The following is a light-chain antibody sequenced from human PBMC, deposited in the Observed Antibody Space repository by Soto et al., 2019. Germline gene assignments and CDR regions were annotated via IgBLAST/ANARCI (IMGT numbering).Light chain of an antibody. Sequence: QSVLTQPASVSGSPGQSITISCTGTSSDISTYDYVSWYQHHPGKAPKLIISEVGTRPSGVSYRFSGSKSVTTASLTISGLQAEDEADYYCSSYTYTSSVVFGGGTKVTVL. CDR2: EVG. CDR3: SSYTYTSSVV. V-gene: IGLV2-14*01. J-gene: IGLJ2*01. CDR1: SSDISTYDY.